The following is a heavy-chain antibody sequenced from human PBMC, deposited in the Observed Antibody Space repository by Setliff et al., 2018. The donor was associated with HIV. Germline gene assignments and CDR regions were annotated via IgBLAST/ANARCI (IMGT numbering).Heavy chain of an antibody. CDR2: VHSTGTT. D-gene: IGHD5-18*01. CDR1: GGSIRSDSYY. J-gene: IGHJ4*02. CDR3: ARQVGSQYSYWAYYFDS. Sequence: SETLSLTCTVSGGSIRSDSYYWSWIRQPAGEGPEYIGRVHSTGTTIYNPSLKSRVTMPVDTSKNQLSLKLRSVTAADTAVYYCARQVGSQYSYWAYYFDSWGQGALVTVSS. V-gene: IGHV4-61*02.